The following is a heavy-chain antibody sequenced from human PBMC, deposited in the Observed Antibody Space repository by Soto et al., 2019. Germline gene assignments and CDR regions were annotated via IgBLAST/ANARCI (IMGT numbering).Heavy chain of an antibody. V-gene: IGHV4-39*01. D-gene: IGHD6-13*01. Sequence: PSETLSLTCTVSGGSISSSSFHWGWIRQPPGKGLEWIGSIYYSGSTYYSPSLKSRVTISVDTSKNQFSLKLSSVTAADTAVYYCARRERAAGTDCWFDPWGQGTLVTFSS. CDR2: IYYSGST. J-gene: IGHJ5*02. CDR3: ARRERAAGTDCWFDP. CDR1: GGSISSSSFH.